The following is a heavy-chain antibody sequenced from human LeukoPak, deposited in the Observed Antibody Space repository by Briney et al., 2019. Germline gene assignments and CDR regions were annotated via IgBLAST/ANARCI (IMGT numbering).Heavy chain of an antibody. CDR2: FDPEDGET. V-gene: IGHV1-24*01. CDR3: ATAKAIVATTYYFDY. D-gene: IGHD5-12*01. Sequence: ASVKVSCKASGYTFTGYYMHWVRQAPGQGLEWMGGFDPEDGETIYAQKFQGRVTMTEDTSTDTAYMELSSLRSEDTAVYYCATAKAIVATTYYFDYWGQGTLVTVSS. CDR1: GYTFTGYY. J-gene: IGHJ4*02.